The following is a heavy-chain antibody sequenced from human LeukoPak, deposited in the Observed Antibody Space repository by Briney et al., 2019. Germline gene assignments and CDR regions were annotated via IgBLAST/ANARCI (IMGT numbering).Heavy chain of an antibody. CDR1: GGSISSYY. J-gene: IGHJ4*02. CDR3: ARGRRGFYGDPSYFDY. CDR2: INHSGST. V-gene: IGHV4-34*01. Sequence: SETLSLTCTVSGGSISSYYWSWIRQPPGKGLEWIGEINHSGSTNYNPSLKSRVTISVDTSKNQFSLKLSSVTAADTAVYYCARGRRGFYGDPSYFDYWGQGTLVTVSS. D-gene: IGHD4-17*01.